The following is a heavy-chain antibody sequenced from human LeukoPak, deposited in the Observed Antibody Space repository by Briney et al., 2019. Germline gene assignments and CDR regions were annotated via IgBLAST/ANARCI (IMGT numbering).Heavy chain of an antibody. CDR2: ISWNSGSI. D-gene: IGHD3-9*01. J-gene: IGHJ3*02. V-gene: IGHV3-9*01. CDR3: ARDRGYFDQVKAFDI. CDR1: GFTFDDYA. Sequence: PGGSLRLSCAASGFTFDDYAMHWVRQAPGKGLEWVSGISWNSGSIGYADSMKGRFTISRDNAKNSLYLQMNSLRAEDTAVYYCARDRGYFDQVKAFDIWGQGTMVTVSS.